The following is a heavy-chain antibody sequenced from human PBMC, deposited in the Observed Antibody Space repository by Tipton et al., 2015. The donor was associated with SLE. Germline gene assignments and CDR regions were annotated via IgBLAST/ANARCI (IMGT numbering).Heavy chain of an antibody. CDR1: GGSFSGYY. Sequence: TLSLTCAVYGGSFSGYYWGWIRQPPGKGLEWIGSIYYSGSTYYNPSLKSRVTISVDTSKNQFSLKLSSVTAADTAVYYCARHGFIRQQLDTLDYWGQGTLVTVSS. D-gene: IGHD6-13*01. V-gene: IGHV4-34*01. CDR2: IYYSGST. J-gene: IGHJ4*02. CDR3: ARHGFIRQQLDTLDY.